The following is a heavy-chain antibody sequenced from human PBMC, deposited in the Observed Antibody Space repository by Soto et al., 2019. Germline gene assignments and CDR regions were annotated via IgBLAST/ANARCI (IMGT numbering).Heavy chain of an antibody. V-gene: IGHV3-23*01. CDR2: ISGSGGST. CDR3: AKEGYCSSISCYEHAFDI. Sequence: GGSLRLSCAASGFTFSTYAMSWVRQAPGKGLEWVSTISGSGGSTYYADSVKGRFTISRNNSKNTVYRQMNSLRVEDTAVYYCAKEGYCSSISCYEHAFDIWGQGTMVTVSS. CDR1: GFTFSTYA. D-gene: IGHD2-2*01. J-gene: IGHJ3*02.